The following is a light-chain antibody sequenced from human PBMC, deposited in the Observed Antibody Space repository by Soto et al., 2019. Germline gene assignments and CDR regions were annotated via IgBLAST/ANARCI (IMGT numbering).Light chain of an antibody. V-gene: IGLV2-14*01. Sequence: QSALTQPASVSGSPGQSITISCTGTSSDVGGYNYVSWYQQHPGKAPKLMIYEVSNRPSGVSNRFSGSKSGNTASLTISALQPEDEADYYCHSYLDNILVAFGGGTTLTVL. CDR3: HSYLDNILVA. CDR1: SSDVGGYNY. J-gene: IGLJ2*01. CDR2: EVS.